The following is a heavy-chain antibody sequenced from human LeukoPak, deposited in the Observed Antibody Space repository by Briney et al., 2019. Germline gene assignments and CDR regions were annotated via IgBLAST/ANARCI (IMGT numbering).Heavy chain of an antibody. V-gene: IGHV3-21*01. CDR2: ISSSSSYI. D-gene: IGHD3-3*01. CDR1: GFTVSSNY. J-gene: IGHJ3*02. CDR3: ARDLDDFWSGYYRGDAFDI. Sequence: GGSLRLSCAASGFTVSSNYMSWVRQAPGKGLEWVSSISSSSSYIYYADSVKGRFTISRDNAKNSLYLQMNSLRAEDTAVYYCARDLDDFWSGYYRGDAFDIWGQGTMVTVSS.